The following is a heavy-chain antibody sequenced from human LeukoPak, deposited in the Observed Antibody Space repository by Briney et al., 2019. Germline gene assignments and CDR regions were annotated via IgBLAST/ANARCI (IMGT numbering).Heavy chain of an antibody. V-gene: IGHV5-51*01. CDR2: IYPGDSDT. CDR3: ARAERSGSYSFWFDP. CDR1: GYSFTSYW. J-gene: IGHJ5*02. Sequence: GESLKISCKGSGYSFTSYWIGWVRQMPGKGLEWMGIIYPGDSDTRYSPSFQGQVTISADKSISTAYLQWSSLKASDTAMYYCARAERSGSYSFWFDPWGQGTLVTVSS. D-gene: IGHD1-26*01.